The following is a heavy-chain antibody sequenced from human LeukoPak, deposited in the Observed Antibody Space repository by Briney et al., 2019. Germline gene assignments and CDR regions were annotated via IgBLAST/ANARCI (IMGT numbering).Heavy chain of an antibody. D-gene: IGHD3-22*01. CDR1: GGTFSSYA. Sequence: SVKVSCKASGGTFSSYAISWVRQAPGQGLEWMGGIIPIFGTANSAQKFQGRVTITADESTSTAYMELRSLRSEDTAVYYCARDRFYYDSSGYPTRHYYYYGMDVWGQGTTVTVSS. CDR2: IIPIFGTA. J-gene: IGHJ6*02. V-gene: IGHV1-69*01. CDR3: ARDRFYYDSSGYPTRHYYYYGMDV.